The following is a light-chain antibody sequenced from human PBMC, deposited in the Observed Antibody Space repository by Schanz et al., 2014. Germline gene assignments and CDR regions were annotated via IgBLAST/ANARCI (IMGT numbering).Light chain of an antibody. V-gene: IGKV3-20*01. CDR1: QSVSSTY. Sequence: EIVLTQSSGTLSLSPGERATLSCRASQSVSSTYLAWYQQKRGQAPRLLIYGASNRATGIPDRFSGGGSGTDFTLTISRLEPEDFAVFYCQQFGKLPWTFGQGTKVEIK. J-gene: IGKJ1*01. CDR2: GAS. CDR3: QQFGKLPWT.